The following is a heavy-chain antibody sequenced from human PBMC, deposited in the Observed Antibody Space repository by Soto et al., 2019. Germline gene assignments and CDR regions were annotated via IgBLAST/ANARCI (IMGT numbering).Heavy chain of an antibody. J-gene: IGHJ4*02. CDR1: GFTFTYA. V-gene: IGHV3-23*01. CDR3: AKDSDFYDSTLYFDY. Sequence: GGSLRLSCAASGFTFTYAMSWVRQAPGKGLEWVSAISGSGGTTYYADSVKGRFTVSRDNSKNTLYLQMSSLRAEDTAVYYCAKDSDFYDSTLYFDYWGQRTLVTVSS. CDR2: ISGSGGTT. D-gene: IGHD3-22*01.